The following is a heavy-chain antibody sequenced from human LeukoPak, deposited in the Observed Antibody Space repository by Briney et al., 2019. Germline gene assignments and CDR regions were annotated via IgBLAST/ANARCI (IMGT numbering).Heavy chain of an antibody. V-gene: IGHV3-30*02. CDR3: AKHDSSSDF. J-gene: IGHJ4*02. D-gene: IGHD3-22*01. CDR1: GFIFSSYG. Sequence: GGSLRLSCAASGFIFSSYGMHWVRQPPGKGLEWVAFIRSDGSATYSAASVKGRFTISRDNSKNTLWLQMNSLRAEDTAVYYCAKHDSSSDFWGQGTLVTVSS. CDR2: IRSDGSAT.